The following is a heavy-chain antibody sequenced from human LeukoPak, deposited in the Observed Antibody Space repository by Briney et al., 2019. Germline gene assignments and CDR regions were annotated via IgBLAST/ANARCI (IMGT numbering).Heavy chain of an antibody. CDR2: ISSSSSYV. Sequence: GGSLRLSCAASGFTFSRYTMNWVRQAPGKGLEWVSSISSSSSYVYYADSVKGRFTISRDNAQNSLYLQMNSLRAEDTAVYYCARDYTGGWNDYWGQGTLVTVSS. CDR3: ARDYTGGWNDY. V-gene: IGHV3-21*01. CDR1: GFTFSRYT. D-gene: IGHD7-27*01. J-gene: IGHJ4*02.